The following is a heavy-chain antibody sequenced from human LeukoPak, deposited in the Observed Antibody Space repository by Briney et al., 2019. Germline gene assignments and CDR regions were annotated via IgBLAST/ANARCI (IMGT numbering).Heavy chain of an antibody. J-gene: IGHJ4*02. CDR2: ISAYNGNT. V-gene: IGHV1-18*01. CDR3: ARVADGMSSGWYGTKDY. CDR1: GYTFTSYG. D-gene: IGHD6-19*01. Sequence: GASVKVSCKASGYTFTSYGISWVRQAPGQGLEWMGWISAYNGNTNYAQKLQGRVTMTTDTSTSTAYMELRSLRSDDTAVYYCARVADGMSSGWYGTKDYWGQGTLVTVSS.